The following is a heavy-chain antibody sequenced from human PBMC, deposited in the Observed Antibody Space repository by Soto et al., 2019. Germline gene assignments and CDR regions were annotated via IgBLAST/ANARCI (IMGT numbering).Heavy chain of an antibody. D-gene: IGHD3-10*01. CDR1: GGTFNTYT. J-gene: IGHJ6*02. CDR3: ASLNNWRSGDGRIDV. V-gene: IGHV1-69*01. CDR2: IMPLYAKP. Sequence: QVQLVQSGAEVKKPGSSVKVSCKASGGTFNTYTISWVRQVPGQGLEWMGGIMPLYAKPTYAQPFLGRLTIAADEHTSPADMELSSLRSEDTALYYCASLNNWRSGDGRIDVWGRGTAVSVSS.